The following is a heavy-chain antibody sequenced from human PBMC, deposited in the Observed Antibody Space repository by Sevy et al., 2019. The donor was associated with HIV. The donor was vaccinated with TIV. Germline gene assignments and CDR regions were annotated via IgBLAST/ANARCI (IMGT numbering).Heavy chain of an antibody. CDR2: LYYSGVN. V-gene: IGHV4-59*01. D-gene: IGHD1-1*01. Sequence: SETLSLTCTVSGDSIDSNYWNWIRQPPGKGLEWIGYLYYSGVNNYNPSLKSRVTISVDTSKNQFSLKLRSVTAADTAVYYCARAPTAPNGMDVWGQGTTVTVSS. J-gene: IGHJ6*02. CDR1: GDSIDSNY. CDR3: ARAPTAPNGMDV.